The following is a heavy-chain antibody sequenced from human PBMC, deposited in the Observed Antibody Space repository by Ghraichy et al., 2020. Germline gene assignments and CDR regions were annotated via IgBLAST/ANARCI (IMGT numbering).Heavy chain of an antibody. J-gene: IGHJ4*02. D-gene: IGHD3-3*02. CDR1: GFSYSFSSYT. CDR2: INSGSTSI. CDR3: ARATGSTHFIFDF. V-gene: IGHV3-21*01. Sequence: GGSLRLSCVASGFSYSFSSYTMGWVRQVPGKGLEWVSLINSGSTSIYYTDSVKGRLTVSRDNPNNSLFLQMDGLRVEDTAVYYCARATGSTHFIFDFWGQGTLVTVSS.